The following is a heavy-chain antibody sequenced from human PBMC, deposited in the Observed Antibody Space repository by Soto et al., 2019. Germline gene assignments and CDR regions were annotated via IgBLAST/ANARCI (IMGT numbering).Heavy chain of an antibody. CDR2: INHSGST. J-gene: IGHJ4*02. V-gene: IGHV4-34*01. CDR3: ARGSPIPAATFDY. D-gene: IGHD2-2*01. CDR1: GGSFSGYY. Sequence: PSETLSLTSAVYGGSFSGYYWSWIRQPPGKGLEWIGEINHSGSTNYNTSLKSRVTISVDTSKNQFSLKLSSVTAADSAVYYCARGSPIPAATFDYWGQGTLVTVSS.